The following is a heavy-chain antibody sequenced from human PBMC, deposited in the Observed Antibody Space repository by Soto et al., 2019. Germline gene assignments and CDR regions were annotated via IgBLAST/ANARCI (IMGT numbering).Heavy chain of an antibody. CDR2: ISGSGDDT. D-gene: IGHD3-22*01. CDR3: ARGRSVAAITTHWYFDL. V-gene: IGHV3-23*01. CDR1: GFTFSSYA. Sequence: EVQLLDSGGGLVQPGGSLRLSCAASGFTFSSYAMDWVRQAPGKGLEWVSAISGSGDDTYYAASVKGRFTISRDNSKNTLYLQMTSLRAEDTALYYCARGRSVAAITTHWYFDLWGRGTLVTVSS. J-gene: IGHJ2*01.